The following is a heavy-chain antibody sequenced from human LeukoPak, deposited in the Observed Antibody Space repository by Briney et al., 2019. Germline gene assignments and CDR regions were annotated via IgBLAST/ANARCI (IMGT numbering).Heavy chain of an antibody. CDR1: GGTFCSYA. J-gene: IGHJ3*02. CDR3: ARVYYYDSSGSNDAFDI. V-gene: IGHV1-69*01. D-gene: IGHD3-22*01. CDR2: IIPIFGTA. Sequence: SVKVSCKASGGTFCSYAISWVRQAPGQGLEWMGGIIPIFGTANYAQKFQGRVTITADESTSTAYMELSSLRSEDTAVYYCARVYYYDSSGSNDAFDIWGQGTMVTVSS.